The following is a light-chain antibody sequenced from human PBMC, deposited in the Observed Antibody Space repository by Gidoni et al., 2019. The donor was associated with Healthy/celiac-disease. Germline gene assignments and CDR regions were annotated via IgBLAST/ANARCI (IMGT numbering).Light chain of an antibody. Sequence: QSALTQPPSVSGSPGQSVTISCTGTSSDVGSYNRVSGYQQPPGTAPKLMIYEVSHRPSGVPDRFSGSKSGNTASLTISGLQAEDEADYYCSSYTSSSTFVFGTGTKVTVL. CDR3: SSYTSSSTFV. CDR1: SSDVGSYNR. CDR2: EVS. V-gene: IGLV2-18*02. J-gene: IGLJ1*01.